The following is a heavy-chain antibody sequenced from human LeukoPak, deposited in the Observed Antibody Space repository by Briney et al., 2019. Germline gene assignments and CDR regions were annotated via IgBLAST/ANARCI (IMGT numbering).Heavy chain of an antibody. J-gene: IGHJ4*02. CDR3: ARRQAGVWGSYRRFKPYFDY. Sequence: SETLSLTCAVYGGSFSGYYWSWIRQPPGKGLEWIGEINHSGSTNYNPSLKSRVTISVDTSKNQFSLKLSSVTAADTAVYYCARRQAGVWGSYRRFKPYFDYWGQGTLATVSS. V-gene: IGHV4-34*01. CDR1: GGSFSGYY. CDR2: INHSGST. D-gene: IGHD3-16*02.